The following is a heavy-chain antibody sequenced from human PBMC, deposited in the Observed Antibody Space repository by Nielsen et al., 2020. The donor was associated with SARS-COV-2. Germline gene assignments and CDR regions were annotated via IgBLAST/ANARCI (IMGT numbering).Heavy chain of an antibody. J-gene: IGHJ4*02. CDR3: ARVGPNSWEQCDY. D-gene: IGHD6-13*01. CDR2: ISWNSGSI. Sequence: SLKISCAASGFTFDDYAMHWVRQAPGKGLEWVSGISWNSGSIGYADSVKGRFTISRDNAKNSLYLQMNSLRDEDTAVYYCARVGPNSWEQCDYWGQGTLVTVS. V-gene: IGHV3-9*01. CDR1: GFTFDDYA.